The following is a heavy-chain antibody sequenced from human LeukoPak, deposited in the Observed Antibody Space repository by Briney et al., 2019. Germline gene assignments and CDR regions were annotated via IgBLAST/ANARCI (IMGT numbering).Heavy chain of an antibody. V-gene: IGHV3-23*01. CDR1: GFTFSSYA. J-gene: IGHJ3*02. Sequence: GGSLRLSCAASGFTFSSYAMSWVRQAPGKGLEWVSGISGNGGSTYHADSVKGRFTISRDNSENTLYLQMNSLRAEDTAVYYCAKRYYYDSSGYADAFDIWGQGTMVIVSS. CDR3: AKRYYYDSSGYADAFDI. CDR2: ISGNGGST. D-gene: IGHD3-22*01.